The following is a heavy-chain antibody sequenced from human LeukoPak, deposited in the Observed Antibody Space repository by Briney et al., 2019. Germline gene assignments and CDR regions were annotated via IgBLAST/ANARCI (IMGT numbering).Heavy chain of an antibody. CDR2: INPNSGGT. J-gene: IGHJ4*02. CDR3: ARGEYDFWSGYYRNFDY. D-gene: IGHD3-3*01. V-gene: IGHV1-2*02. Sequence: ASVKVSCKASGYTFTGYYMHWVRQAPGQGLEWMGWINPNSGGTNYAQKFQGRVTMTRDTSISTAYMELSRLRSDDTAVYYCARGEYDFWSGYYRNFDYWGQGTLVTVS. CDR1: GYTFTGYY.